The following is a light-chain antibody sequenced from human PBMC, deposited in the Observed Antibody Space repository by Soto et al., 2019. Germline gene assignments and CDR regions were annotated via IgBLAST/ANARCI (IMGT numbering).Light chain of an antibody. J-gene: IGKJ1*01. CDR3: QQYNKWPST. CDR2: GTS. Sequence: TQSPGTLSLSPGERATLSCRASQSVTTNLAWYQQKPGQAPRLLIYGTSNRAAGVPARYSGSRSGTDFTLTISSLQSEDFAVYYCQQYNKWPSTFGQGTKVDI. V-gene: IGKV3-15*01. CDR1: QSVTTN.